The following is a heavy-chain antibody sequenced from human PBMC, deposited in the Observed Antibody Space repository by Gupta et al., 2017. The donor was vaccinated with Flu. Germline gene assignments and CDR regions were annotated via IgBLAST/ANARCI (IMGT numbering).Heavy chain of an antibody. CDR3: ARVPSRVSTTGYFDF. J-gene: IGHJ4*02. V-gene: IGHV4-39*01. Sequence: QLQLQASGPGLVKSSETLSLTCTVSGDSISNNYYWGWIRQPPGKGLEWIGSIYYSGYTYYNPSLNSRVTISVDTSRNQFSLRLSSVTVADTAVYFCARVPSRVSTTGYFDFWGQGTLVTVSS. D-gene: IGHD5-24*01. CDR1: GDSISNNYY. CDR2: IYYSGYT.